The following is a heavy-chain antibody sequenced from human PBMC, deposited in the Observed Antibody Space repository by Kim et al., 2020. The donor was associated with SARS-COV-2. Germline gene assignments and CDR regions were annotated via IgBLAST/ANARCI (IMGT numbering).Heavy chain of an antibody. V-gene: IGHV3-48*04. Sequence: GGSLRLSCAASGFTFSSYSMNWVRQAPGKGLEWVSYISSSSSTIYYADSVKGRFTISRDNAKNSLYLQMNSLRAEDTAVYYCARGMVARDYYFDYWGQGTLVTVSS. CDR2: ISSSSSTI. CDR3: ARGMVARDYYFDY. J-gene: IGHJ4*02. D-gene: IGHD5-12*01. CDR1: GFTFSSYS.